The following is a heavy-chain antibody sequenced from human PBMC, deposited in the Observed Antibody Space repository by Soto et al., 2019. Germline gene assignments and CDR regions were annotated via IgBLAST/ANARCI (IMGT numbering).Heavy chain of an antibody. V-gene: IGHV4-4*02. CDR2: TYHSGTT. D-gene: IGHD3-10*01. J-gene: IGHJ4*02. CDR3: ARRGDGSGSLDY. CDR1: RDPIISSIW. Sequence: PSETLSLTCAVSRDPIISSIWWSWVRLRPGMGRVWIGETYHSGTTNYNPSLKSRVTISVDKSKNPFSLKMSPLTAADTAVYYCARRGDGSGSLDYWGQGTLVTVSS.